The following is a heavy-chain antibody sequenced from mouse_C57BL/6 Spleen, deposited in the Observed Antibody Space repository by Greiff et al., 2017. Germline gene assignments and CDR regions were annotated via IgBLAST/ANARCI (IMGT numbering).Heavy chain of an antibody. J-gene: IGHJ3*01. CDR2: IWSGGST. CDR1: GFSLTSYG. D-gene: IGHD1-1*01. V-gene: IGHV2-2*01. CDR3: AGYYGSSPAWFAY. Sequence: QVQLQQSGPGLVQPSQSLSITCPVSGFSLTSYGVHWVRQSPGKGLEWLGVIWSGGSTDYNAAFISRLSISKDNSKSQVFFKMNSLQADDTAIYYCAGYYGSSPAWFAYWGQGTLVTVSA.